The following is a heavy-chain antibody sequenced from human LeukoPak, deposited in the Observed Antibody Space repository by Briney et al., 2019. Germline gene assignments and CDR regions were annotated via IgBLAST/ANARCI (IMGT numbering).Heavy chain of an antibody. CDR3: ARAPYSNDISVNFDS. D-gene: IGHD3-22*01. CDR1: GYTFTSYD. J-gene: IGHJ4*02. CDR2: MNPNSGNT. Sequence: ASVKVSCKASGYTFTSYDINWVRQATGQGLEWMGWMNPNSGNTGYAQKFQGRVTMTRDTSISTAYMELSRLRSDDTAVYYCARAPYSNDISVNFDSWGQGTLVTVS. V-gene: IGHV1-8*01.